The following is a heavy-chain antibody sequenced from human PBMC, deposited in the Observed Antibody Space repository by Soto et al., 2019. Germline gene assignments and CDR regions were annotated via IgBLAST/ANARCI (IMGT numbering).Heavy chain of an antibody. D-gene: IGHD1-26*01. CDR3: ARHSTIVTLPDY. Sequence: SETLSLTCTVSGGSISSGTYYWGWIRQPPGKGLEWIGGINYSGSTYYNPSLKSRVTISVDTSKNQFSLKLSSVTAADTAVYYCARHSTIVTLPDYWGQGNLVTVSS. CDR1: GGSISSGTYY. J-gene: IGHJ4*02. V-gene: IGHV4-39*01. CDR2: INYSGST.